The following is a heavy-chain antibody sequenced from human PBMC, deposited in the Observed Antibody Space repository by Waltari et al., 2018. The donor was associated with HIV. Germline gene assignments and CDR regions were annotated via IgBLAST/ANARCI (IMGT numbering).Heavy chain of an antibody. Sequence: EVQLVESGGGVVQPGGSLRLSCAASGFPFSSLWMSWFRQAPGKGLEWVANIKQDGSEKYYVDSVKGRFTISRDNAKNSLYLQMNSLRVEDTAVYYCARELGGANWFDPWGQGTLVTVSS. CDR3: ARELGGANWFDP. V-gene: IGHV3-7*01. CDR2: IKQDGSEK. J-gene: IGHJ5*02. CDR1: GFPFSSLW. D-gene: IGHD1-26*01.